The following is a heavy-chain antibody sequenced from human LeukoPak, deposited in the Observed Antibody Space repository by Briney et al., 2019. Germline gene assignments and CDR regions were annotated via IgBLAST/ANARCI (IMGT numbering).Heavy chain of an antibody. CDR2: ISSSSSYI. Sequence: PGGSLRLSCAASGFTFSSYSMNWFRQPPGKGLEWVSSISSSSSYIYYTDSVKGRFTISRDNAKNSLYLQLTSLRAEDTALYYCARDRGRNSFDYWGQGTLVSVSS. D-gene: IGHD1-14*01. J-gene: IGHJ4*02. CDR1: GFTFSSYS. V-gene: IGHV3-21*01. CDR3: ARDRGRNSFDY.